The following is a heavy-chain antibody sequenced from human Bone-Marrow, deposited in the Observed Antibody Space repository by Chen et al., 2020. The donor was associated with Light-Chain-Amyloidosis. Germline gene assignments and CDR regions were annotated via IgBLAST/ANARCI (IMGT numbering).Heavy chain of an antibody. CDR3: AKRGSYYYYGMDV. D-gene: IGHD6-19*01. Sequence: MDWVRQAPGKGLEWVSSISGGDTYNANSVKDRFTVSRDDSGNTLYLQMNSLRAEDTAVYYCAKRGSYYYYGMDVWGQGTTVTVSS. CDR2: ISGGDT. J-gene: IGHJ6*02. V-gene: IGHV3-23*01.